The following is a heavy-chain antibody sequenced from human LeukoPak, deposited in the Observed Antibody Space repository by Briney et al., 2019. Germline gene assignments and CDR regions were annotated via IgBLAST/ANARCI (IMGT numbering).Heavy chain of an antibody. J-gene: IGHJ6*03. CDR1: GGTFSSYA. CDR3: ARDRGYCSGGSCSRPGTDYYYYYMDV. CDR2: IIPIFGTA. V-gene: IGHV1-69*05. Sequence: SVKVSCKASGGTFSSYAISWVRQAPGQGLEWMGGIIPIFGTANYAQKFQSRVTITTDGSTSTAYMELSSLRSEDTAVYYCARDRGYCSGGSCSRPGTDYYYYYMDVWGKGTTVTVSS. D-gene: IGHD2-15*01.